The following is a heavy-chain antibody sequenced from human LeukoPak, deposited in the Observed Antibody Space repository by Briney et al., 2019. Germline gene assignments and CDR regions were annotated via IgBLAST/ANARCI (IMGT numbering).Heavy chain of an antibody. V-gene: IGHV4-4*02. CDR2: IFHSGST. J-gene: IGHJ4*02. CDR3: AGNGYYSIDH. Sequence: PSETLSLTCVVSGGSITSNWWSWVRQPPGKGLEWIGEIFHSGSTTYNPSLESRVTISLDKSRAQFSLNLNSVTVADTAVYYCAGNGYYSIDHWGQGTLVTVSS. D-gene: IGHD3-3*01. CDR1: GGSITSNW.